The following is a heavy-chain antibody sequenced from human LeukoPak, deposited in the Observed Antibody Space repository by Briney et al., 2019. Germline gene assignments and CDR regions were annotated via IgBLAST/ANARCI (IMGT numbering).Heavy chain of an antibody. D-gene: IGHD3-22*01. CDR3: ARHVPAGDSSGYYYAHFDY. J-gene: IGHJ4*02. Sequence: PSETLPLTCSVSGRPICSSSYYWGWICQPPGKGLEWIGRMYYSGRTYYNPSLKNRLTISVDTSKNQFSRKLSSVTAADTAVYYCARHVPAGDSSGYYYAHFDYWGQGTLVTVSS. CDR2: MYYSGRT. V-gene: IGHV4-39*01. CDR1: GRPICSSSYY.